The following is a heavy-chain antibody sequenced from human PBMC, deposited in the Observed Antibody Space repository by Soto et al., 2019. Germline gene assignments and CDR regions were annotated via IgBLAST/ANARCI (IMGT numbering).Heavy chain of an antibody. V-gene: IGHV3-23*01. D-gene: IGHD3-22*01. CDR2: ISGSGGST. CDR1: GFTFSSYA. J-gene: IGHJ4*02. Sequence: GGSLRLSCAASGFTFSSYAMSWVRQAPGKGLEWVSAISGSGGSTYYADSVKGRFTISRDNSKNTLYLQMNSLRAEGTAGYYCAKDKVDYDSSGYYYGRRGPCDYWGQGALVTVSS. CDR3: AKDKVDYDSSGYYYGRRGPCDY.